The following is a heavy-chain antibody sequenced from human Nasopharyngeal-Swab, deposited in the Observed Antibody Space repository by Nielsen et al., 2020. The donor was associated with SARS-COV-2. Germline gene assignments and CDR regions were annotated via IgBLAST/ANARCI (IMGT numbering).Heavy chain of an antibody. Sequence: GESLKISCAASGFTFSGYAMHWVRQAAGKGLEWVALIPSDGSDNYYADSVKGRFTITRDNSKNTLYLQMNSLRAEDTAVYYCAKVFPYGSGRYSPAWDFHYWGQGTLVTVSS. J-gene: IGHJ4*02. CDR1: GFTFSGYA. CDR3: AKVFPYGSGRYSPAWDFHY. D-gene: IGHD3-10*01. V-gene: IGHV3-30*18. CDR2: IPSDGSDN.